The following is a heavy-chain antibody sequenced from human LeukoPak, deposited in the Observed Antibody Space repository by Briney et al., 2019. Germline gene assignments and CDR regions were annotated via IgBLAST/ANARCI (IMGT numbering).Heavy chain of an antibody. CDR1: GGSISSYY. V-gene: IGHV4-59*01. D-gene: IGHD6-13*01. CDR3: ARDHGSGSWYGDAFDI. Sequence: PSETLSLTCIVSGGSISSYYWSWIRQPPGKGLEWIGYIYYSGSTNYNPSLKSRVTISVDTSKNQFSLKLSSVTAADTAVYYCARDHGSGSWYGDAFDIWGQGTMVTVSS. CDR2: IYYSGST. J-gene: IGHJ3*02.